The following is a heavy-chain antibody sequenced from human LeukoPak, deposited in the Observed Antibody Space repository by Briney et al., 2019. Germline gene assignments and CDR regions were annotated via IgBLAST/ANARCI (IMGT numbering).Heavy chain of an antibody. J-gene: IGHJ4*02. CDR2: IFYSGTT. D-gene: IGHD6-25*01. Sequence: SETLSLTCTVSGGSISTYYWSWVRQPPGKGLEWIGYIFYSGTTNYNPSLKSRVTMSVDTSKNQFSLKLSSVTAADTAVYYCASGGSARGSIDYWGQGTLVTVSS. CDR1: GGSISTYY. V-gene: IGHV4-59*12. CDR3: ASGGSARGSIDY.